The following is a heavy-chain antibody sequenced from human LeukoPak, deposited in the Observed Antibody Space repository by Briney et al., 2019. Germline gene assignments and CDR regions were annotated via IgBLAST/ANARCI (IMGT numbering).Heavy chain of an antibody. J-gene: IGHJ3*02. D-gene: IGHD1-26*01. CDR3: ARVGIVGASIDAFDI. CDR2: LQYDRTNV. V-gene: IGHV3-30*02. CDR1: RFSFSSYG. Sequence: PGGSLRLSCAASRFSFSSYGMHWVRQAPGKGLEWVAYLQYDRTNVQYADSVKGRFTISRDNAKNSLYLQMNSLRAEDTAVYYCARVGIVGASIDAFDIWGQGTMVTVSS.